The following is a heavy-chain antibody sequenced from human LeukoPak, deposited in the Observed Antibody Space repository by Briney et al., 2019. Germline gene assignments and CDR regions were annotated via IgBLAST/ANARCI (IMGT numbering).Heavy chain of an antibody. J-gene: IGHJ6*03. CDR1: GYSISSGYY. CDR2: IYHSGST. V-gene: IGHV4-38-2*01. CDR3: ARHRPSDYYYYMDV. D-gene: IGHD3-10*01. Sequence: SETLSLTCAVSGYSISSGYYWGWIRQPPGKGLEWIGSIYHSGSTYYNPSLKSRVTISVDTSKNQFSLKLSSVTAADTAVYYSARHRPSDYYYYMDVWGKGTTVTVSS.